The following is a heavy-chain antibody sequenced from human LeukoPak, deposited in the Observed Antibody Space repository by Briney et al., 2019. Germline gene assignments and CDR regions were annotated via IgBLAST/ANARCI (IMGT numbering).Heavy chain of an antibody. J-gene: IGHJ4*02. D-gene: IGHD2-15*01. Sequence: SETLSLTCTVSGGSISSFYRSWIRQAAGKGLEWIGRIHATGSTNYNPSLKSRVTMSVDTSKNQFSLKLSSVTAADTAVYYCARIYCSGGSCYYFDYWGQGTLVTVSS. CDR2: IHATGST. CDR1: GGSISSFY. CDR3: ARIYCSGGSCYYFDY. V-gene: IGHV4-4*07.